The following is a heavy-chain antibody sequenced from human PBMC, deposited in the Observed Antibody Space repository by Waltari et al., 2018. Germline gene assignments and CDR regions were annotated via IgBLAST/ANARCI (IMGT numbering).Heavy chain of an antibody. Sequence: EVQLVESGGGLVKPGGSLRLSCAASGFTFSSYSMNWVRQAPGKGLEWVSSISSSSSYIYYADSVKGRFTISRDNAKNSLYLQMNSLRAEDTTVYYCASAGLRRFSIGYGMDVWGQGTTVTVSS. D-gene: IGHD3-3*02. CDR3: ASAGLRRFSIGYGMDV. J-gene: IGHJ6*02. CDR1: GFTFSSYS. CDR2: ISSSSSYI. V-gene: IGHV3-21*01.